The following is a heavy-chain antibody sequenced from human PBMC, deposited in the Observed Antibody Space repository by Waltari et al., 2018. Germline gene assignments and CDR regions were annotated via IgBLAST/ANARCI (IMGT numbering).Heavy chain of an antibody. V-gene: IGHV3-74*03. D-gene: IGHD4-17*01. J-gene: IGHJ4*02. CDR1: GFIVSNYD. CDR3: TRDWYGSLDY. Sequence: EVQLVESGGGLVQPGGSLRLSCAASGFIVSNYDMPLVRQAPGKGLVWVSRLKSDESDSTYADSVKGRFTISRDNSRNMVYLQMNNLRAEDTAVYYCTRDWYGSLDYWGQGVLVTVSS. CDR2: LKSDESDS.